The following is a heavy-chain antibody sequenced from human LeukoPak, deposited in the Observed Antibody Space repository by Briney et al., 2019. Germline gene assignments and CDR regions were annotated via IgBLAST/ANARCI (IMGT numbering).Heavy chain of an antibody. Sequence: GGSLRLSCAASGFTFSNYWMHWVRQAPGKGLVWVSRINSDESTTTYADSAKGRFTISRDNAKNSLYLQMNSLRVEDTAVYYCAKEGRSLQTYWGQGTLVTVSS. V-gene: IGHV3-74*01. J-gene: IGHJ4*02. CDR3: AKEGRSLQTY. CDR1: GFTFSNYW. CDR2: INSDESTT. D-gene: IGHD5-24*01.